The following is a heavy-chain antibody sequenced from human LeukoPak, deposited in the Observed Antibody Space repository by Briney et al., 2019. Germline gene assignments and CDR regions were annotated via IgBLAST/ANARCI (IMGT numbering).Heavy chain of an antibody. CDR3: ARDGNSFTIFENLDAFDI. CDR2: MKEDGGEK. Sequence: GGSLRLSCAASGFTFSSYWMSWVRQAPGKGLEWVANMKEDGGEKYYVDSVKGRFTISRDNSKNTLYLQMNSLRAEDTAVYYCARDGNSFTIFENLDAFDIWGQGTMVTVSS. D-gene: IGHD3-9*01. J-gene: IGHJ3*02. V-gene: IGHV3-7*01. CDR1: GFTFSSYW.